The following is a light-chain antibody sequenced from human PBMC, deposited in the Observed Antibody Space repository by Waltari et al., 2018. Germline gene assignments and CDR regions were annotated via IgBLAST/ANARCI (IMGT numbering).Light chain of an antibody. J-gene: IGKJ5*01. V-gene: IGKV3-15*01. Sequence: EIAMTQSPATLSVSPGERATLSCRASQSVSSNLAWYQQKPGQTPRLLIYEASTRPTGIPARFSGSGSGTEFTLSISSLQSEDFAVYYCQQYNTWPPITFGQGTRLEIK. CDR3: QQYNTWPPIT. CDR1: QSVSSN. CDR2: EAS.